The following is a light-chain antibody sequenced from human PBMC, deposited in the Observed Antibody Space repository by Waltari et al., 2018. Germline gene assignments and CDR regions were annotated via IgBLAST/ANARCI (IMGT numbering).Light chain of an antibody. V-gene: IGLV3-21*01. Sequence: SYELTQPPSVSLSPGQTARITCGGVNLGSKYLHWYQQKPPQPPELVIYYDSDRPSGIHERFSGSKSGNTAILTISGVEAGDEADYYCQGWESSSDDRLYGGRNRLTVL. CDR3: QGWESSSDDRL. CDR1: NLGSKY. CDR2: YDS. J-gene: IGLJ2*01.